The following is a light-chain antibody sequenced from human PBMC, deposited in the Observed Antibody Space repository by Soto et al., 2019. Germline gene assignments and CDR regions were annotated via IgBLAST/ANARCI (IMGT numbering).Light chain of an antibody. V-gene: IGKV3-15*01. J-gene: IGKJ1*01. CDR2: GAS. CDR1: QSVSSN. CDR3: QQQNNWPPWT. Sequence: EIVMTQSPATLSVSPGERATLSCRASQSVSSNLAWYQQKPGQAPSLLIYGASTRATGIPARFSGSGSGTEFTLPISSMQSEDFAVYYCQQQNNWPPWTFGQGTKVEIK.